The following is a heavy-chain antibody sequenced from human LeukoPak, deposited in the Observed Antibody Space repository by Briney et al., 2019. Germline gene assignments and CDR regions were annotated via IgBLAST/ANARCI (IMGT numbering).Heavy chain of an antibody. CDR2: INPNSGGT. CDR3: ATMIRGVIVPYFEY. V-gene: IGHV1-2*02. Sequence: RASVKVSCKASGYTFTGYYMHWVRQAPGQGLEWMGWINPNSGGTNYAQKFQGRVTMTRDTSISTAYMELSRLRSDDTAVYYCATMIRGVIVPYFEYWGQGTLVTVSS. D-gene: IGHD3-10*01. CDR1: GYTFTGYY. J-gene: IGHJ4*02.